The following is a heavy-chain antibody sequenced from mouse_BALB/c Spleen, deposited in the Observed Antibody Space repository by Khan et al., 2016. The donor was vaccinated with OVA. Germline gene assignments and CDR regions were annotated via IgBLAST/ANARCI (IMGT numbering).Heavy chain of an antibody. Sequence: QVQLKESGPGLVAPSQSLSITCTVSGFSLSRYNIHWVRQPPGKGLEWLGMIWGGGGTDYNSTLKSRLSTRKDNSQSQVLLKMKSLQTDDPARYYGGRAYYRYDGYCAMDYWGQGTSVTVSS. CDR1: GFSLSRYN. CDR3: GRAYYRYDGYCAMDY. V-gene: IGHV2-6-4*01. D-gene: IGHD2-14*01. CDR2: IWGGGGT. J-gene: IGHJ4*01.